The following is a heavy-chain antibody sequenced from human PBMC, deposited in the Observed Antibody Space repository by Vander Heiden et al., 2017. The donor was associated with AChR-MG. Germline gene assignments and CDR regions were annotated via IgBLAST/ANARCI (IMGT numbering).Heavy chain of an antibody. CDR2: ISSGSGTI. V-gene: IGHV3-48*02. CDR3: VRKGSGSGDY. J-gene: IGHJ4*02. CDR1: GFTFRTYS. D-gene: IGHD1-26*01. Sequence: EVQLVESGGGLVQPGGSLRLSCAASGFTFRTYSMKWVRQAPGGGLEWVSYISSGSGTIYYADSVKGRFTISRDNAKNSLYLQMNSLRDEDTAVYYCVRKGSGSGDYWGQGTQVTVSS.